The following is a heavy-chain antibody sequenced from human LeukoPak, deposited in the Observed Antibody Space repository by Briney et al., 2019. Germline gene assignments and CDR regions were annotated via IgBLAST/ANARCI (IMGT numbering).Heavy chain of an antibody. CDR1: GFTFSSYS. D-gene: IGHD3-22*01. Sequence: GGSLRLSCEASGFTFSSYSMNWVRQAPGKGLEWVSFISGSSSIIHYADSVKGRFTISRDNAKNSLYLQMNSLRAEDTAVYYCARSGTAYYYDSGSRIWGQGTMVTVSS. V-gene: IGHV3-48*04. CDR3: ARSGTAYYYDSGSRI. CDR2: ISGSSSII. J-gene: IGHJ3*02.